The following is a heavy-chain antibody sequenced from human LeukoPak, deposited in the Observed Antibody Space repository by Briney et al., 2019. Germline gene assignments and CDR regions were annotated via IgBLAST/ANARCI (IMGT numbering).Heavy chain of an antibody. J-gene: IGHJ4*02. D-gene: IGHD6-19*01. Sequence: PGKSLRLSCAASGFTFSTYGMHWVRQAPGKGLEWVALIWYDGSNKYYADSVKGRFTISRDNSKNTLYMQMNSLRAEDTAVYYCAKGNSGWYDYWGQGTLVTVSS. CDR1: GFTFSTYG. V-gene: IGHV3-33*06. CDR3: AKGNSGWYDY. CDR2: IWYDGSNK.